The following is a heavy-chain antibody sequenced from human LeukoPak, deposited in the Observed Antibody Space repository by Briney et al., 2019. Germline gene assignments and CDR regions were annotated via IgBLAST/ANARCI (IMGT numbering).Heavy chain of an antibody. V-gene: IGHV3-30*18. CDR1: GFTFSSYG. J-gene: IGHJ6*02. CDR3: AKDMVYVLRFLEWSPSYYGMDV. D-gene: IGHD3-3*01. Sequence: GGSLRLSCAASGFTFSSYGMHWVRQAPGKGLEWVAVISYDGSNKYYADSVKGRFTISRDNSKNTLYLQMNSLRAEDTAVYYCAKDMVYVLRFLEWSPSYYGMDVWGQGTTVTVSS. CDR2: ISYDGSNK.